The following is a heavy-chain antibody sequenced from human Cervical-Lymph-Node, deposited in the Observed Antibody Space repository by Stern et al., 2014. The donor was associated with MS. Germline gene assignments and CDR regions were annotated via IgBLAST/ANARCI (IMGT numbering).Heavy chain of an antibody. Sequence: QLVQSGGGLVKPGESLRLSCDASGFTFSHYSINWVRQAPGKGLAWISSLSNNSTHTYYADSVEGRFPISRDSAKDSVSLHMVSLRAEDTAVYYCARARVGDYARSPHLDSWGQGTLVTVSS. CDR1: GFTFSHYS. J-gene: IGHJ4*02. D-gene: IGHD4-17*01. V-gene: IGHV3-21*01. CDR2: LSNNSTHT. CDR3: ARARVGDYARSPHLDS.